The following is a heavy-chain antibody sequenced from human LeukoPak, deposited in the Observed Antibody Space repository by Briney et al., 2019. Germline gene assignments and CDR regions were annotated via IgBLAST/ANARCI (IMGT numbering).Heavy chain of an antibody. CDR1: GFTFRSCE. V-gene: IGHV3-48*03. CDR3: ARESDAGPISGSYFPGGFDP. D-gene: IGHD3-10*01. CDR2: ISSSGSII. J-gene: IGHJ5*02. Sequence: GGSLRLSCAASGFTFRSCELSWVRQAPAKELEWVSYISSSGSIIYYADSVKGRFTVSRDNTNNSLYLQMNSLRAEDTAVYYCARESDAGPISGSYFPGGFDPWGQGTLVTVSS.